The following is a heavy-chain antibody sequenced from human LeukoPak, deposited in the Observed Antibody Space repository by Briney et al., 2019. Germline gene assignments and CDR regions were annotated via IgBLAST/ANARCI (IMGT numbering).Heavy chain of an antibody. CDR2: VNHGGTT. CDR3: ARVVYGDSSKDFDY. J-gene: IGHJ4*02. V-gene: IGHV4-34*01. CDR1: GESFSDYY. Sequence: PSETLSLTCAVYGESFSDYYWSWIRQPPGRGLECIGEVNHGGTTNYNPSLKSRVIISADTSKNQFSLKLNSVTAADTAVYYCARVVYGDSSKDFDYWGQGTLVTVSS. D-gene: IGHD4-17*01.